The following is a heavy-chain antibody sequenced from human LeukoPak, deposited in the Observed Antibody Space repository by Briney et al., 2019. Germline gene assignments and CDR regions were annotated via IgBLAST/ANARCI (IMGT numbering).Heavy chain of an antibody. CDR1: GFSFSGYW. D-gene: IGHD5-18*01. V-gene: IGHV3-7*01. Sequence: GGSLRLSCAASGFSFSGYWMTWVRQAPGKGLEWVARLHADGVEQNYVDSVTGRFTMSRDNAKNSLDLQMNSLRVEDTAVYSCARGGYSFDYLGQGTLVAVSS. CDR3: ARGGYSFDY. J-gene: IGHJ4*02. CDR2: LHADGVEQ.